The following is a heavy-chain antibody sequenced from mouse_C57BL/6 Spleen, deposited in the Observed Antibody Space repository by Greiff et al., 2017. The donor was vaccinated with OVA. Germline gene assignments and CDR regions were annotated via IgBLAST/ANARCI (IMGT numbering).Heavy chain of an antibody. CDR1: GYTFTSYW. CDR2: IDPSDSYT. Sequence: QVQLQQSGAELVRPGPSVKLSCKASGYTFTSYWMHWVKQRPGQGLEWIGVIDPSDSYTNYNQKFKGKATLTVDTSSSTAYMQLSSLTSEDSAVYYCARSGGNYFFDYWGQGTTLTVSS. D-gene: IGHD2-1*01. J-gene: IGHJ2*01. V-gene: IGHV1-59*01. CDR3: ARSGGNYFFDY.